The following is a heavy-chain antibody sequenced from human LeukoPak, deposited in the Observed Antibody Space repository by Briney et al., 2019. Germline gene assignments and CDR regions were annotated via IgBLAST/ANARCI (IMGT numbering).Heavy chain of an antibody. CDR3: ARDVNSSGLYYWYFDL. CDR2: IIPIFGTA. D-gene: IGHD3-22*01. J-gene: IGHJ2*01. Sequence: SSVKVSCKASGGTFSSYAISWVRQAPGQGLEWMGGIIPIFGTANYAQKFQGRVTITTDESTSTAYMELSSLRSEDTAVYYCARDVNSSGLYYWYFDLWGRGTLDTVSS. V-gene: IGHV1-69*05. CDR1: GGTFSSYA.